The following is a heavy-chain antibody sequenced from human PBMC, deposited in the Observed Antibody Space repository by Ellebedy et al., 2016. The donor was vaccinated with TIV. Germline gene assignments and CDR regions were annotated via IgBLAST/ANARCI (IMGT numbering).Heavy chain of an antibody. D-gene: IGHD6-25*01. V-gene: IGHV4-4*07. CDR2: ICGSGST. Sequence: MPGGSLRLSCTVSGDSIKSYCWSRVRQPAGKGLEWIGRICGSGSTNYNPSLKSRVTMSLDTSKNQFSLDLSSVTAADTAIYNCARGPYSSGGYTIDVWGQGTAVTVSS. CDR3: ARGPYSSGGYTIDV. CDR1: GDSIKSYC. J-gene: IGHJ6*02.